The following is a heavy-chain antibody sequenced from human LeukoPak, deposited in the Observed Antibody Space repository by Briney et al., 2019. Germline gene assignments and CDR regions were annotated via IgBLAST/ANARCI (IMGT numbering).Heavy chain of an antibody. J-gene: IGHJ3*02. CDR2: IYYSGST. D-gene: IGHD3-22*01. Sequence: LETLSLTCAVCGGSFSGYYWGWIRQPPGKGLEWIGSIYYSGSTYYNPSLKSRVTISVDTSKNQFSLKLSSVTAADTAVYYCYYYDSSGYEVDIWGQGTMVTVSS. V-gene: IGHV4-39*01. CDR3: YYYDSSGYEVDI. CDR1: GGSFSGYY.